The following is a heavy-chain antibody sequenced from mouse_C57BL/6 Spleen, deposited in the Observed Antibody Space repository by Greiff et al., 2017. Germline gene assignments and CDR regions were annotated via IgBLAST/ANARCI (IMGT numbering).Heavy chain of an antibody. V-gene: IGHV1-82*01. Sequence: QVQLKESGPELVKPGASVKISCKASGYAFSSSWMNWVKQRPGKGLEWIGRIYPGDGDTNYNGKFKGKATLTADKSSSTAYMQLSSLTSEDSAVYFCATLFITTVVAGGAMDYWGQGTSVTVSS. J-gene: IGHJ4*01. D-gene: IGHD1-1*01. CDR2: IYPGDGDT. CDR1: GYAFSSSW. CDR3: ATLFITTVVAGGAMDY.